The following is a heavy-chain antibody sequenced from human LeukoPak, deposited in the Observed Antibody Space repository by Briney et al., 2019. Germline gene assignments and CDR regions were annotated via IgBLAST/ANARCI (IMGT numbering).Heavy chain of an antibody. V-gene: IGHV4-59*01. J-gene: IGHJ6*03. Sequence: LSETLSLTCTVSGDSISSYYWSWIRQPPGKGLEWIGYIYYSGSTNYNPSLKSRVTISVDTSKNQFSLKLSSVTAADTAVYYCARGGGSGTYYYYMDVWGKGTTVTISS. CDR2: IYYSGST. CDR3: ARGGGSGTYYYYMDV. D-gene: IGHD6-19*01. CDR1: GDSISSYY.